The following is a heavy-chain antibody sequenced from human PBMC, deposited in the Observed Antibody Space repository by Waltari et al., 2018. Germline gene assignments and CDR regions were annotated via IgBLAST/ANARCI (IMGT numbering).Heavy chain of an antibody. J-gene: IGHJ4*02. CDR1: GFTFSSYS. CDR3: ASLSSFLRRDY. CDR2: ISSSSSTI. V-gene: IGHV3-48*04. Sequence: EVQLVESGGGLVQPGGSLRLSCAASGFTFSSYSMNWVRQAPGKGLEWGSYISSSSSTIYYADSVKGRFTISRDNAKNSLYLQMNSLRAEDTAVYYCASLSSFLRRDYWGQGTLVTVSS. D-gene: IGHD6-13*01.